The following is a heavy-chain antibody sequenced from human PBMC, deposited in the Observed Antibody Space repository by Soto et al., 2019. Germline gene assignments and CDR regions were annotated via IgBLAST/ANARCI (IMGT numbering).Heavy chain of an antibody. J-gene: IGHJ3*02. Sequence: PGGSLRLSCAASGFTFSSYSMNWVRQAPGKGLEWVSSISSSSSYIYYADSVKGRFTISRDNAKNSLYLQMNSLRAEDTAVYYCASNAYNWNSQGAFDIWGQGTMVTDSS. CDR1: GFTFSSYS. V-gene: IGHV3-21*01. D-gene: IGHD1-7*01. CDR3: ASNAYNWNSQGAFDI. CDR2: ISSSSSYI.